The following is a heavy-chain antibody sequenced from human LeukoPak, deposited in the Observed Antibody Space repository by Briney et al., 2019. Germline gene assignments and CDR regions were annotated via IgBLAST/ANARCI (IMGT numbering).Heavy chain of an antibody. CDR3: ARGRAYTYYRGLDP. CDR1: GGSISIPSYY. V-gene: IGHV4-39*07. Sequence: ASQTLSLTCTVSGGSISIPSYYWGWIRQPPGKGLEWIGSIYYSGSTYYNPSLKSRVTISVDTSKNQFSLKLNSMTTADTAVYYCARGRAYTYYRGLDPWGQGILVTVSS. J-gene: IGHJ5*02. CDR2: IYYSGST. D-gene: IGHD3-22*01.